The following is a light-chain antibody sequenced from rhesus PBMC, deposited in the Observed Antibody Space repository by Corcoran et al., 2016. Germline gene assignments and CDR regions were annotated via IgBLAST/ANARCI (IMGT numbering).Light chain of an antibody. CDR3: QQHNSFPPT. CDR1: QGVGTW. Sequence: DIQMTQSPSSLSASVGDRVTITCQASQGVGTWLTWYQQKLGKAPKLLIYAASNLQSRVPSRFSGRGSGTDFTLTSSSLQPEDFSTYDCQQHNSFPPTFGGGTKVEIK. CDR2: AAS. J-gene: IGKJ4*01. V-gene: IGKV1-33*02.